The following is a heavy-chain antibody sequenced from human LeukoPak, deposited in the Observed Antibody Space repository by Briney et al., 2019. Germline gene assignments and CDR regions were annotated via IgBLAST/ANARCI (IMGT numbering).Heavy chain of an antibody. J-gene: IGHJ4*02. CDR3: AREPGNSYGSDY. CDR1: GGSFSGYY. D-gene: IGHD5-18*01. CDR2: INHSGST. V-gene: IGHV4-34*01. Sequence: SETLSLTCAVYGGSFSGYYWSWIRQPPGKGLEWIGEINHSGSTNYNPSLKSRVTISVDTSKNQFSLKLSSVTAADTAVYYCAREPGNSYGSDYWGQGTLVTVSS.